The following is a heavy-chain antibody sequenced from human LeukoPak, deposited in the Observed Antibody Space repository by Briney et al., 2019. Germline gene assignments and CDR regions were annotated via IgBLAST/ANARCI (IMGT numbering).Heavy chain of an antibody. V-gene: IGHV3-21*01. CDR2: ISSSSSYI. CDR1: GFTFSSYS. Sequence: PGGSLRLSCAASGFTFSSYSMNWVRQAPGKGLEWVSSISSSSSYIYYADSVKGRFTISRDNAKNSLYLQMNSLRAEDTAVYYCARDGLYQLQHFDCWGQGTLVTVSS. D-gene: IGHD2-2*01. CDR3: ARDGLYQLQHFDC. J-gene: IGHJ4*02.